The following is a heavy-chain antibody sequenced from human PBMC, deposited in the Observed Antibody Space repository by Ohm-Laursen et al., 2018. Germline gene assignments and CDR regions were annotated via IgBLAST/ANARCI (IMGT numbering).Heavy chain of an antibody. CDR1: GFTFNNYW. V-gene: IGHV3-74*01. J-gene: IGHJ4*02. D-gene: IGHD5-12*01. CDR2: INSDGSTT. CDR3: VGGYITVFHY. Sequence: SLRLSCAASGFTFNNYWMHWVRQAPGKGLVWVSRINSDGSTTNYADSVKGRFTISRDNAKNTLYLQMNSLGAEDTALYYCVGGYITVFHYWGQGTLVTVSS.